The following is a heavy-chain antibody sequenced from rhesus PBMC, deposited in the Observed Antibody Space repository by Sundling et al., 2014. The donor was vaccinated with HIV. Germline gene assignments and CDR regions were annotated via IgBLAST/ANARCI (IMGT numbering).Heavy chain of an antibody. CDR2: IYSNSEST. CDR3: ARDRGAAPGRRYSYSALDS. Sequence: QVQLQESGPGLVKPSETLSLTCAVSGASIRTYWWSWIRQPPGKGLEWIGGIYSNSESTNYKPSLKSRVTISKDTSKNQFSLKLSSVTAADTAVYYCARDRGAAPGRRYSYSALDSWGQGVVVTVSS. V-gene: IGHV4S13*01. J-gene: IGHJ6*01. CDR1: GASIRTYW. D-gene: IGHD6-13*01.